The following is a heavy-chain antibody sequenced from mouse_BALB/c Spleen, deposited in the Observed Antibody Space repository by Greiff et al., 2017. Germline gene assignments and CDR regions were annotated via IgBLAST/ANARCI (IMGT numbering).Heavy chain of an antibody. Sequence: EVKLVESGPGLVKPSQSLSLTCSVTGYSITSGYYWNWIRQFPGNKLEWMGYISYDGSNNYNPSLKNRISITRDTSKNQFFLKLNSVTTEDTATYYCARYQYGYYAMDYWGQGTSVTVSS. D-gene: IGHD1-1*02. J-gene: IGHJ4*01. CDR2: ISYDGSN. V-gene: IGHV3-6*02. CDR1: GYSITSGYY. CDR3: ARYQYGYYAMDY.